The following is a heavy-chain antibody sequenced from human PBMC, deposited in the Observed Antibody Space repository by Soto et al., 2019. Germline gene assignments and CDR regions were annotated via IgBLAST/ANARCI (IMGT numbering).Heavy chain of an antibody. Sequence: QLQVQESGPGLVKPSETLSLTCTVSGSSISSSGYYWGWIRPPPGKGLEWIGSMYYGVITYYNQSLKSRVTVSVDASKNQFALNLSYVTAADKTVYYCARLPSRHLVDYFGQGTLVTVS. V-gene: IGHV4-39*01. D-gene: IGHD3-3*02. CDR3: ARLPSRHLVDY. CDR2: MYYGVIT. CDR1: GSSISSSGYY. J-gene: IGHJ4*02.